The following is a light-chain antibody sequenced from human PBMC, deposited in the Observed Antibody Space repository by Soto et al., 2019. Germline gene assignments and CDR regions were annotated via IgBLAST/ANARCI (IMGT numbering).Light chain of an antibody. CDR1: SSDVGASNY. Sequence: QSALTQPASVSGSPGQPITISCTGTSSDVGASNYVSWYQHHPGRDPKLIIFEVSHRPSGVSDRFSGSKSGNTASLTISGLQTEDEADYYCTSYTRTRNLLFGGGTQLTVL. CDR3: TSYTRTRNLL. J-gene: IGLJ2*01. V-gene: IGLV2-14*01. CDR2: EVS.